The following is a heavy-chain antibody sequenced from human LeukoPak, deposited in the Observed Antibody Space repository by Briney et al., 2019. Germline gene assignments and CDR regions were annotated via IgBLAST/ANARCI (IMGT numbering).Heavy chain of an antibody. V-gene: IGHV7-4-1*02. J-gene: IGHJ4*02. CDR2: INTNTGNP. Sequence: ASVKVSCKASGYTFTTYAINWVRQAPGQGLEWMGWINTNTGNPTFAQGFTGRFVFSLDTSVSTAYLQINSLRAEDTAVYYCARLYDILTGPTDYWGQGTLVTVSS. D-gene: IGHD3-9*01. CDR1: GYTFTTYA. CDR3: ARLYDILTGPTDY.